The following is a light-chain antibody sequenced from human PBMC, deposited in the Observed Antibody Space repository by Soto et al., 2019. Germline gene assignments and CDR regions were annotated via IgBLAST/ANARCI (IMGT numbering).Light chain of an antibody. J-gene: IGLJ1*01. CDR1: STDVGRYNY. CDR3: SSYTTSSTXV. CDR2: DVA. V-gene: IGLV2-14*01. Sequence: QSVLTQPASVSGSPGQPITISCTGTSTDVGRYNYVSWYQQHPGKAPKLMIYDVANRPSGVSNRFSGSKSGITASLTISGLQAEDEADYYCSSYTTSSTXVFGTGTKVTVL.